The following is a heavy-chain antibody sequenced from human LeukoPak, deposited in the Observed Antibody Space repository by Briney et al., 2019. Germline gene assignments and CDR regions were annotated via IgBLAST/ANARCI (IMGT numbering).Heavy chain of an antibody. CDR3: ASHRRDVWSGYSYTNYFDS. D-gene: IGHD3-3*01. CDR2: IYYSCST. V-gene: IGHV4-39*02. CDR1: GGSVSTSNYY. Sequence: SETLSLTCTVSGGSVSTSNYYWGWIRQPPGKGLEWIGTIYYSCSTYYNPSPRNRVTMSVDTSKNHSSLKLSSLTAADTAVYYCASHRRDVWSGYSYTNYFDSWGQGTLVTVSS. J-gene: IGHJ5*01.